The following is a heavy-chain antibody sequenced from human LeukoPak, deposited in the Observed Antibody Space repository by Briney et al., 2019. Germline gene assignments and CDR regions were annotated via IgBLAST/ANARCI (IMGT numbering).Heavy chain of an antibody. D-gene: IGHD1-26*01. Sequence: SETLSLTCTVSGGSISSSSYYWGWIRQPPGKGLEWIGSIYYSGSTYYNPSLKSRVTISVDTSKNQFSLKLSSVTAADTAVYYCARDGSYHDAFDIWGQGTMVTVSS. CDR3: ARDGSYHDAFDI. CDR1: GGSISSSSYY. CDR2: IYYSGST. J-gene: IGHJ3*02. V-gene: IGHV4-39*07.